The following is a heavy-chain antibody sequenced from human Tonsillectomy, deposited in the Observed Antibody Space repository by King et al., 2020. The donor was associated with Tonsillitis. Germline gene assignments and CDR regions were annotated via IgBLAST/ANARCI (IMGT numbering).Heavy chain of an antibody. CDR2: ISSSSSYI. CDR3: ARGYYYDSSGYGY. J-gene: IGHJ4*02. D-gene: IGHD3-22*01. CDR1: GFTFSSYT. V-gene: IGHV3-21*01. Sequence: VQLVESGGGLVKPGGSLRLSCAASGFTFSSYTMNWVRQAPGEGLEWVSSISSSSSYIYYADSVKGRFTISRDNAKNSLYLQMNSLRAEDTAVYYCARGYYYDSSGYGYWGQGTLVTVSS.